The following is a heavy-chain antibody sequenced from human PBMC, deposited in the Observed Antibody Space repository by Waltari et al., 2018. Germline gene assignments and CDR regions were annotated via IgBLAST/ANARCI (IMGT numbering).Heavy chain of an antibody. CDR2: IKNNGGVT. J-gene: IGHJ4*02. D-gene: IGHD5-12*01. V-gene: IGHV3-23*04. CDR3: AKDTSGYDQTFDN. CDR1: GFTFSAYA. Sequence: EVYLVESGGGLVQPGGSLRLSCAASGFTFSAYAMSWVRRAPGRGGEGVSLIKNNGGVTRYADSVKGRFTISKDNSKNTLYLQMNSLRVEDTAVYYCAKDTSGYDQTFDNWGQGTLVTVSS.